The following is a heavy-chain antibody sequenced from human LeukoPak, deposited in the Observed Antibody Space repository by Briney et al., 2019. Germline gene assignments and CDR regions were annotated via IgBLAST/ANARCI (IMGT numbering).Heavy chain of an antibody. CDR1: GFTFDDYA. CDR3: AREISGWYYFDY. D-gene: IGHD6-19*01. J-gene: IGHJ4*02. Sequence: GGSLRLSCAASGFTFDDYAMHWVRQAPGKGLEWVSGISWNSGSIGYADSVKGRFTISRDNAKNSLYLQMNSLRAEDTAVYYCAREISGWYYFDYWGQGTLVTVSS. V-gene: IGHV3-9*01. CDR2: ISWNSGSI.